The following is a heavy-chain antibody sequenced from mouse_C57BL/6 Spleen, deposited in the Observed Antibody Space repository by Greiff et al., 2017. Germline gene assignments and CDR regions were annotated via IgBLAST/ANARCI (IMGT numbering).Heavy chain of an antibody. V-gene: IGHV1-9*01. D-gene: IGHD1-1*01. Sequence: QVQLQQSGAELMKPGASVKLSCKATGYTFTGYWIEWVKQRPGHGLEWIGEILPGSGSTNYNEKFKGKATFTADTSSNTAYMQLSSLTTEDSAIYYCARVRGDYYGSSPYYAMDYWGQGTSVTVSS. CDR2: ILPGSGST. CDR1: GYTFTGYW. J-gene: IGHJ4*01. CDR3: ARVRGDYYGSSPYYAMDY.